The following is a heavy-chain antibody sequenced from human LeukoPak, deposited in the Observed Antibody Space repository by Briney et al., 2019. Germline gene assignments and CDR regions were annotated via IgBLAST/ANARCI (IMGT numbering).Heavy chain of an antibody. V-gene: IGHV4-4*07. Sequence: SETLSLTCTVSGGSISSYYWTWIRRSAGKGLEWIGRINTSGSTNYNPSLRSRVTMSVNTSKNQFSLNLTSVTAADTAVYSCAREGGDPRWLDRWGQGTLVTVSS. CDR3: AREGGDPRWLDR. CDR1: GGSISSYY. CDR2: INTSGST. D-gene: IGHD6-25*01. J-gene: IGHJ5*02.